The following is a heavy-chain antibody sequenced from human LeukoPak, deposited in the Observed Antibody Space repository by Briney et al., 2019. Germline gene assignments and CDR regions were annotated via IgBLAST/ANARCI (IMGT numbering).Heavy chain of an antibody. Sequence: SETLSLTCTVSGGSISSYYWSWIRQPPGKGLEWIGYIYYSGSTNYNPSLKSRVTISVDTSKNQFSLKLSSVTAADTAVYYCARGIPYGSGSYYKSYYYYYMDVWGKGTTVTVSS. CDR2: IYYSGST. CDR1: GGSISSYY. D-gene: IGHD3-10*01. J-gene: IGHJ6*03. V-gene: IGHV4-59*01. CDR3: ARGIPYGSGSYYKSYYYYYMDV.